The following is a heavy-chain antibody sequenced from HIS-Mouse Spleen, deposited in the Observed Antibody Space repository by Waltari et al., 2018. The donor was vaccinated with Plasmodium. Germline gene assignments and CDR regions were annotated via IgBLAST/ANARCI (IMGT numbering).Heavy chain of an antibody. CDR2: INHSGST. D-gene: IGHD3-10*01. V-gene: IGHV4-34*01. CDR1: GGSFSGYY. CDR3: ARGRVLGTSSGYFDL. Sequence: QVQLQQWGAGLLKPSETLSLTCAVYGGSFSGYYWSWIRQPPGKGLEWIGEINHSGSTNYNPSLNSRGTISVDTSKNQFSLKLSSVTAADTAVYYCARGRVLGTSSGYFDLWGRGTLVTVSS. J-gene: IGHJ2*01.